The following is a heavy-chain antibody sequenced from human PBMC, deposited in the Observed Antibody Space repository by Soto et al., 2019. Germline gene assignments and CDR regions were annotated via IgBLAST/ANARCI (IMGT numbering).Heavy chain of an antibody. Sequence: GGSLRLSCAASGFTFSSYAMSWVRQAPGKGLEWVSAISGSGGSTYYADSVKGRFTISRDNSKNTLYLQMNSLRAEDTAVYYCAKGRIRFLEWLLYYWGKGTLVTVSS. J-gene: IGHJ4*02. CDR3: AKGRIRFLEWLLYY. CDR1: GFTFSSYA. D-gene: IGHD3-3*01. CDR2: ISGSGGST. V-gene: IGHV3-23*01.